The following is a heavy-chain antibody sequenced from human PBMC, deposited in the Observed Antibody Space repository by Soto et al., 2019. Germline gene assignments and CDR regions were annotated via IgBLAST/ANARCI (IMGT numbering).Heavy chain of an antibody. D-gene: IGHD6-19*01. Sequence: QLQLQESGPGLVKPSETLSLTCTVSGGSISSSSYYWGWIRQPPGKGLEWIGSIYYSGSTYYNPSLRSRGTISVDTSKNQFSLKLSSVTAADTDVYYCARYSSSGWYYFDYWGQGTLVTVSS. V-gene: IGHV4-39*01. CDR3: ARYSSSGWYYFDY. CDR1: GGSISSSSYY. CDR2: IYYSGST. J-gene: IGHJ4*02.